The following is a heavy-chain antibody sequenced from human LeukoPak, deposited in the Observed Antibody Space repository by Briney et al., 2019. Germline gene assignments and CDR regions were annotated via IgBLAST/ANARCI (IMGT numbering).Heavy chain of an antibody. CDR2: IYYSGST. J-gene: IGHJ6*03. CDR1: GGSFSDYY. D-gene: IGHD2-15*01. Sequence: PSETLSLTCAVYGGSFSDYYWGWIRQPPGKGLEWIGSIYYSGSTYYNPSLKSRVTISVDTSKNQFSLKLSSVTAADTAVYYCARHGSYYYYMDVWGKGTTVTVSS. CDR3: ARHGSYYYYMDV. V-gene: IGHV4-39*01.